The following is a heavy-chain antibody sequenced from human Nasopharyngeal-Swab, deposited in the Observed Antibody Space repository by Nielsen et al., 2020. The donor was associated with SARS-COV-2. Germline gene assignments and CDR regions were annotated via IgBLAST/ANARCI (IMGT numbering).Heavy chain of an antibody. CDR1: GGTFSSYA. D-gene: IGHD6-19*01. J-gene: IGHJ4*02. V-gene: IGHV1-69*13. CDR3: ARGGSGWPYHYFDY. Sequence: SVKVSCKASGGTFSSYAISWVRQAPGQGLEWMGGIIPIFGTANYAQKFQGRVTITADESTSTAYMELSSLRSEDTAVYYCARGGSGWPYHYFDYWGQGTLVTVS. CDR2: IIPIFGTA.